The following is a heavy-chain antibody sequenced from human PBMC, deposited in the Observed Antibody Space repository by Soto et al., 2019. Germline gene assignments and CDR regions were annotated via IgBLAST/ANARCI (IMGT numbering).Heavy chain of an antibody. V-gene: IGHV3-23*01. D-gene: IGHD5-18*01. J-gene: IGHJ4*02. CDR3: AKLRRGYSYGPLDY. CDR2: ISGSGGST. CDR1: GFTFSSYA. Sequence: EVQLLESGGGLVQPGGSLRLSCAASGFTFSSYAMSWVRQAPGKGLEWVSAISGSGGSTYYADSVKGWFTISRDNSKNTLYLQMNSLRAEDTAVYYCAKLRRGYSYGPLDYWGQGTLVTVSS.